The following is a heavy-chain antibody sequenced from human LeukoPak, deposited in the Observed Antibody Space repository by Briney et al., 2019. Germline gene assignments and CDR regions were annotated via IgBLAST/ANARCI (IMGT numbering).Heavy chain of an antibody. V-gene: IGHV1-8*01. J-gene: IGHJ5*02. D-gene: IGHD3-10*01. CDR3: ARVLWFGEFVLVGFDP. CDR1: GYTFTSYD. CDR2: MNPNSGNT. Sequence: ASVKVSCKASGYTFTSYDINWVRQATGQGLEWMGWMNPNSGNTGYAQKFQGRVTMTRNTSISTAYMELSSLRSEDTAVYYCARVLWFGEFVLVGFDPWGQGTLVTVSS.